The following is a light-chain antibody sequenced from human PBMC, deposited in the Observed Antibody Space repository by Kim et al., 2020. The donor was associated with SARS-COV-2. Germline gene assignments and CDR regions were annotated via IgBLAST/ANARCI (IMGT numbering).Light chain of an antibody. J-gene: IGKJ4*01. V-gene: IGKV1-9*01. CDR1: QGISSY. Sequence: DIQLTQSPSFLSASVGDRVTITCRASQGISSYLAWYQQKAGKAPKLLIYAASTLQSGVPSRFSGSGSGTEFTLTISSLQPEGFATYYCQQLNSYPGTFGGGTKLEI. CDR3: QQLNSYPGT. CDR2: AAS.